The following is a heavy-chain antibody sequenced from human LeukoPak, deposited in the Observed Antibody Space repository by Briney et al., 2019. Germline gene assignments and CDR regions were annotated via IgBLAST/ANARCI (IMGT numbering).Heavy chain of an antibody. Sequence: PGGSLRLSCAAAGFTFSTSEMNWVRRAPGKGLEWISYISGGSTIYYADSVKGRFTISRDNAKSSLYLQMNSLRAEDTAIYYCATVRRNYYNNTDYWGQGTLVTVSS. CDR1: GFTFSTSE. V-gene: IGHV3-48*03. CDR2: ISGGSTI. CDR3: ATVRRNYYNNTDY. D-gene: IGHD5-24*01. J-gene: IGHJ4*02.